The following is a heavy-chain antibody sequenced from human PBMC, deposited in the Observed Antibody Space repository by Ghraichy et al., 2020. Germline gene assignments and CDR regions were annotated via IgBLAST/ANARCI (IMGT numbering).Heavy chain of an antibody. D-gene: IGHD4-11*01. V-gene: IGHV3-23*01. J-gene: IGHJ6*02. CDR2: ISGSGGST. CDR3: AKVPGTTVTLSYYYYGMDV. Sequence: GGSLRLSCAASGFTFSSYAMSWVRQAPGKGLEWVSAISGSGGSTYYADSVKGRFTISRDNSKNTLYLQMNSLRAEDTAVYYYAKVPGTTVTLSYYYYGMDVWGQGTTVTVSS. CDR1: GFTFSSYA.